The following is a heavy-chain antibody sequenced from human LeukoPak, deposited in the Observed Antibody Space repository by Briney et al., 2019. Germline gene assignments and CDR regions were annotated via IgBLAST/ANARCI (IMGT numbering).Heavy chain of an antibody. D-gene: IGHD5-12*01. CDR1: GFTFSSYS. CDR2: ISSSSSYI. V-gene: IGHV3-21*01. CDR3: AREGSGYDWFPGTFDY. J-gene: IGHJ4*02. Sequence: GGSLRLSCAASGFTFSSYSMNWVRQAPGKGLEWVSSISSSSSYIYYADSVKGRFTISRDNAKNSLYLQMNSLRAEDTAVYYCAREGSGYDWFPGTFDYWGQGTLVTVSS.